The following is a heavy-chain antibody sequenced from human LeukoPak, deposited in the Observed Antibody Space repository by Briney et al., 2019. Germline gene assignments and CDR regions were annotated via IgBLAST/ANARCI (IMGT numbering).Heavy chain of an antibody. V-gene: IGHV1-2*02. D-gene: IGHD2-2*01. CDR2: INPNSGGT. CDR1: GYTFTGYY. J-gene: IGHJ4*02. CDR3: ARGSTSCYRLWRECYFDY. Sequence: ASVKVSCKASGYTFTGYYMHWVRQAPGQGLEWMGWINPNSGGTNYAQKFQGRVTMTRDTSISTAYMELGRLRSDDTAVYYCARGSTSCYRLWRECYFDYWGQGTLVAVSS.